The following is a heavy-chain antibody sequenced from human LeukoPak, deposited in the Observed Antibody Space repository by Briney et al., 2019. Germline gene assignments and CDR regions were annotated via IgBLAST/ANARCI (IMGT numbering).Heavy chain of an antibody. CDR2: IYWNDDK. V-gene: IGHV2-5*01. D-gene: IGHD3-3*01. CDR1: GFSLSTSGVG. CDR3: AHKYDFWSGYGY. J-gene: IGHJ4*02. Sequence: SGPTLVNPTQTLTLTCTFSGFSLSTSGVGVGWIRQPPGKALEWLSLIYWNDDKRYSPSLKSRLTITKGTSKNQVVLTMTNMDPMDTATYYCAHKYDFWSGYGYWGQGTLVTVSS.